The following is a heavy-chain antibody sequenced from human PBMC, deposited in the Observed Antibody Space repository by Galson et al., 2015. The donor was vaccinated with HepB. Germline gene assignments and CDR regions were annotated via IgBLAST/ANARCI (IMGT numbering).Heavy chain of an antibody. V-gene: IGHV3-30*18. D-gene: IGHD5-24*01. CDR3: AKRRDGYNSGLYYFDY. CDR1: GFTFSSYG. J-gene: IGHJ4*02. CDR2: ISFDGSNK. Sequence: SLRLSCAGSGFTFSSYGMHWVRQAPGKGLEWVAVISFDGSNKYYADSVKGRFTISRDNSKNTLYLQMNSLRAEDTAVYYCAKRRDGYNSGLYYFDYWGQGTLVTVSS.